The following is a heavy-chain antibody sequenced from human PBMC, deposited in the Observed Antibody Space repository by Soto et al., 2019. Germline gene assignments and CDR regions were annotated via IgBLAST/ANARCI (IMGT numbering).Heavy chain of an antibody. V-gene: IGHV3-13*01. Sequence: EVQLVESGGGLVQPGGSLRLSCAASGFTFSSYDMHWVRQATGKGLEWVSAIGTAGDTYYPGSVKGRFTISRENVKNSLYLQMNSLRAGDTAVYYCARATSTGYGGGFDPWGQGTLVTVSS. CDR3: ARATSTGYGGGFDP. CDR1: GFTFSSYD. CDR2: IGTAGDT. D-gene: IGHD4-17*01. J-gene: IGHJ5*02.